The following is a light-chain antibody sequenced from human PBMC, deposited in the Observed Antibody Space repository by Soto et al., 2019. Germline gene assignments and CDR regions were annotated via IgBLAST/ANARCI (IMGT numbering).Light chain of an antibody. Sequence: QSVLTQPRSVSGSPGQSVTISCTGTSSDVGGYNFVSWYQQHPGKAPKLWIYDVSQRPSGVPDRFSASKSGNTASLTISGLHAEDEADYYCCSYAGSYTLFGGGTKLTVL. CDR1: SSDVGGYNF. CDR2: DVS. CDR3: CSYAGSYTL. J-gene: IGLJ2*01. V-gene: IGLV2-11*01.